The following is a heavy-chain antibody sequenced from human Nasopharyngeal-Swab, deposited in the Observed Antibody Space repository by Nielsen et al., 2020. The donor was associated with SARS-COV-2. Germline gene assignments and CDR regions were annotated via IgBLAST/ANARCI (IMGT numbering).Heavy chain of an antibody. V-gene: IGHV4-34*01. D-gene: IGHD3-3*01. J-gene: IGHJ1*01. CDR2: INYSGST. CDR1: GESFSGYY. CDR3: ARDPGDFWSGGPGY. Sequence: GSLRLSCAVYGESFSGYYWNWIRQPPGKGLEWIGEINYSGSTNYNPSLKSRVTISLDTSKNQFSLKLNSVTAADTAVYYCARDPGDFWSGGPGYWGQGTLVTVSS.